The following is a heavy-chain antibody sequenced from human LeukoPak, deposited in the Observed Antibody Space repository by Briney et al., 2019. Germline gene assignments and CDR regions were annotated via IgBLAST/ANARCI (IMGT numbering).Heavy chain of an antibody. J-gene: IGHJ4*02. CDR1: GGTFSSYA. CDR3: AREHPYGYYYDSSGYVYFDY. V-gene: IGHV1-69*05. CDR2: IIPIFGTA. D-gene: IGHD3-22*01. Sequence: ASVKVSCKASGGTFSSYAISWVRQAPGQGLEWMGRIIPIFGTANYAQEFQGRGTVTTAESTSTAYMELSSLRSEDTAVYYCAREHPYGYYYDSSGYVYFDYWGQRTLVTVSS.